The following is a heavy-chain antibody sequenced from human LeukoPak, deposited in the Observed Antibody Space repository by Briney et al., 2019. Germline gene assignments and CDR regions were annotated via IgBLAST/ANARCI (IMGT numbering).Heavy chain of an antibody. CDR1: GGSISNYY. Sequence: SETLSLTCTVSGGSISNYYWSWIRQPPGKGLEWIGYIYYSGSTNYNPSLKSRVTISVDTSKNQFSLKLSSVTAADSAVYYCARHTAEKYNWFDRWGQGTLVTVSS. V-gene: IGHV4-59*08. CDR2: IYYSGST. D-gene: IGHD5-24*01. J-gene: IGHJ5*02. CDR3: ARHTAEKYNWFDR.